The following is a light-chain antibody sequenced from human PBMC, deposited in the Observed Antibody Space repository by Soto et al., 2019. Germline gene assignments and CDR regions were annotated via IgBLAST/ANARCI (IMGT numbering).Light chain of an antibody. CDR2: DAS. CDR3: QQRVNWPPT. V-gene: IGKV3-11*01. CDR1: QSVSDY. Sequence: ETVLTQTPARLSLSPGERDTLSCRAGQSVSDYLAWYQQKPGQPPRLLFFDASSRVTGVPARFSAGGSGTDFTLIISNLEPEDFAVYYCQQRVNWPPTFGGGTNVEI. J-gene: IGKJ4*01.